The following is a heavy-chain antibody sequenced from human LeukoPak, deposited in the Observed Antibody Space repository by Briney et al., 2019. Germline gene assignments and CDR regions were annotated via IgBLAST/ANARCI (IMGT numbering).Heavy chain of an antibody. V-gene: IGHV4-30-2*01. CDR3: ARGGSFDWFDP. J-gene: IGHJ5*02. Sequence: SETLSLTCAVSGGSISSGGYSWSWIRQPPGKGLDWIGYIYHSGSTYYNPSLKSRVTISVDRSKNQFSLKLSSVTAADTAVYYCARGGSFDWFDPWGQGTLVTVSS. CDR1: GGSISSGGYS. CDR2: IYHSGST. D-gene: IGHD3-16*01.